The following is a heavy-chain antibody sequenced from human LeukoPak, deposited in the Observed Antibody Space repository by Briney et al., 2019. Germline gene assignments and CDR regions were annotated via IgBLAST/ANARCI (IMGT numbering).Heavy chain of an antibody. J-gene: IGHJ4*02. CDR2: INPSGGIT. CDR1: GYTFTTYH. Sequence: ASVKVSCKASGYTFTTYHMHWVRQAPGQGLEWMGIINPSGGITSYAQKFQGRVTMTRDTSTSTVNMELSSLRSEDTAVYYCARAYYYDSSGPIHYFDYWGQGTLATVSS. V-gene: IGHV1-46*01. CDR3: ARAYYYDSSGPIHYFDY. D-gene: IGHD3-22*01.